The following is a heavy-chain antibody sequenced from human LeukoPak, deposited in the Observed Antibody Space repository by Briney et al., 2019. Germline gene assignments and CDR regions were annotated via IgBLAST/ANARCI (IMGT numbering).Heavy chain of an antibody. CDR1: GLTFSSYE. D-gene: IGHD6-13*01. CDR2: ISSSSNMI. CDR3: ATASGGWYRYYFDS. J-gene: IGHJ4*02. Sequence: GGSLRLSCAASGLTFSSYEMNWVRQAPGKGLEWLSYISSSSNMIFYAESVKGRFTISRDNAKNSLHLQMNSLRAEDTAIYYCATASGGWYRYYFDSWGQGTLVTVSS. V-gene: IGHV3-48*03.